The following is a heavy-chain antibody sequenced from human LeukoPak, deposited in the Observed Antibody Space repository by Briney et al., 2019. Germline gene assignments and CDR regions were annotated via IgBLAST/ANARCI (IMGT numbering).Heavy chain of an antibody. D-gene: IGHD4-17*01. Sequence: GGSLRLSCAASGFTFSSYAMSWVRQAPGKGLEWVSAISGSGGSTYYADSVKGRFTISRDNSKNTLYLQMNSLRAEDTAVYYCVARYWNSGDYFVAFDIWGQGTMVTVSS. CDR1: GFTFSSYA. J-gene: IGHJ3*02. CDR3: VARYWNSGDYFVAFDI. CDR2: ISGSGGST. V-gene: IGHV3-23*01.